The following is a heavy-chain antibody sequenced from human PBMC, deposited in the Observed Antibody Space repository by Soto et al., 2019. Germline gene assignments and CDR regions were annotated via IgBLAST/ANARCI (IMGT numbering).Heavy chain of an antibody. D-gene: IGHD6-19*01. Sequence: PGGSLRLSCAASGFTVSSNYMSWVRQAPGKGLEWVSVIYSGGSTYYADSVTGRFTISRDNSKNTLYLQMNSLRAEDTAVYYCARSRSGWSEYYYGMDVWGQGTTVTV. CDR3: ARSRSGWSEYYYGMDV. V-gene: IGHV3-53*01. J-gene: IGHJ6*02. CDR2: IYSGGST. CDR1: GFTVSSNY.